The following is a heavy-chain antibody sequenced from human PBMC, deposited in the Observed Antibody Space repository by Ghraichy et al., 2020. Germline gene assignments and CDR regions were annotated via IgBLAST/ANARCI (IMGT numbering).Heavy chain of an antibody. CDR3: AKRPGIVV. D-gene: IGHD3-10*01. CDR1: GASLSSSTYY. V-gene: IGHV4-39*01. CDR2: IYYNGGT. J-gene: IGHJ6*02. Sequence: GSLSLTCNVSGASLSSSTYYWGWVRQPPGKGLEWIGSIYYNGGTYVNPSLKSRVSMSIDTSKNQIFLTLSDVSATDTAVYYCAKRPGIVVWGQGTAVVVSS.